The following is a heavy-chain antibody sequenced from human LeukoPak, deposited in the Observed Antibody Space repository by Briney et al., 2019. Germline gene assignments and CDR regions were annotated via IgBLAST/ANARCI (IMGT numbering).Heavy chain of an antibody. J-gene: IGHJ6*02. Sequence: GGSLRLSCVASGFTFSNYWMHWVRQPPGKGLEWVSSIGSSSSYIYYADSVKGRFTISRDNAKNSLYLQMNSLRAEDTAVYYCARDHQAIVVVTPYYYYYGMDVWGQGTTVTVSS. CDR1: GFTFSNYW. V-gene: IGHV3-21*01. D-gene: IGHD3-22*01. CDR3: ARDHQAIVVVTPYYYYYGMDV. CDR2: IGSSSSYI.